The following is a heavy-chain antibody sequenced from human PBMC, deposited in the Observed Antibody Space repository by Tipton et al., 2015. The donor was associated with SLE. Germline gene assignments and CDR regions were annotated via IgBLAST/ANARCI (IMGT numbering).Heavy chain of an antibody. J-gene: IGHJ4*02. V-gene: IGHV4-39*07. Sequence: TLSLTCTVSGGSIGSSSYYWGWIRQPPGKGLEWIGSIYYSGNTYYNPSLESRVSISVDKSKNQFSLRLTSVTAADTAVYYCARGGSGYRYWGQGTLVTVSS. CDR2: IYYSGNT. CDR3: ARGGSGYRY. D-gene: IGHD6-19*01. CDR1: GGSIGSSSYY.